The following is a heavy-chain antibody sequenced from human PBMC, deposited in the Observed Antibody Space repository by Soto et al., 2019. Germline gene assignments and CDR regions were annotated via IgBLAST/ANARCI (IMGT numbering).Heavy chain of an antibody. D-gene: IGHD6-13*01. V-gene: IGHV3-23*01. CDR3: GGSSWWNLDY. CDR2: ISGSGGSK. J-gene: IGHJ4*02. Sequence: EVPLLESGEGLEQPGGSLRPSCAASGFTFGSNAMSWFGQPPGKGLEWVSAISGSGGSKYYADSVKGRFTISRDNSKNTLYLQMNSLRAEDTAVYYCGGSSWWNLDYWGQGTLVTVSS. CDR1: GFTFGSNA.